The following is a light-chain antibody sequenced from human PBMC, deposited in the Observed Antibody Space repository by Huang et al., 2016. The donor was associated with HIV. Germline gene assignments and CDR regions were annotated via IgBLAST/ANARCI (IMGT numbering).Light chain of an antibody. CDR3: HQYNNWLLS. J-gene: IGKJ4*01. CDR2: GSS. V-gene: IGKV3-15*01. CDR1: RRVSTN. Sequence: IVMTQSPATLSVSPGERVTLSCRANRRVSTNLAWYQQRHGQAPRLLIYGSSIRAPGIPALFSGSGSGTDFSLTISSLQSEDFALYYCHQYNNWLLSFGGGTRVDI.